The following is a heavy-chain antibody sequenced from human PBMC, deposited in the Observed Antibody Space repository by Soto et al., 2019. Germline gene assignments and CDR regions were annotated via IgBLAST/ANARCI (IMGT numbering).Heavy chain of an antibody. D-gene: IGHD3-10*01. Sequence: EVQLVESGGGLVQPGRSLRLSCVASGFTFYNHGMHWVRQAPGRGLEWVSGITWSSDSMGYADSVKGRFTISRDNAKNSLYLQMNSLRPEDTALYYCVKEDSGFSGYMDVWGKGTTVTVSS. J-gene: IGHJ6*03. V-gene: IGHV3-9*01. CDR3: VKEDSGFSGYMDV. CDR1: GFTFYNHG. CDR2: ITWSSDSM.